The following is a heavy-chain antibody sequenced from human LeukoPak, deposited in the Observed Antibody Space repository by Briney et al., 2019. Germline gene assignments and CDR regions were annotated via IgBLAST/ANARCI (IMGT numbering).Heavy chain of an antibody. J-gene: IGHJ3*02. CDR3: ARLGYCSGGSCSDAFDI. Sequence: PSETLSLTCAVYGGSFSGYYWSWIRQPPGKGLEWIGEINHSGSTNYNPSLKSRVTISVDTSKNQFSLKLSSVTAADTAVYYCARLGYCSGGSCSDAFDIWGQGTMVTVSS. CDR2: INHSGST. D-gene: IGHD2-15*01. V-gene: IGHV4-34*01. CDR1: GGSFSGYY.